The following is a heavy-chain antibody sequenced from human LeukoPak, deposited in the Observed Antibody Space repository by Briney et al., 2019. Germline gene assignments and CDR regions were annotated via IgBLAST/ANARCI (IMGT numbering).Heavy chain of an antibody. J-gene: IGHJ5*02. CDR2: IYTSGST. V-gene: IGHV4-4*07. D-gene: IGHD3-22*01. Sequence: PSETLSLTCTVSGGSISSYYWSWIRQPAGKGLEWIGRIYTSGSTNYNPSLKSRVTMSVGTSKNQFSLKLSSVTAADTAVYYCARDRDYYDSSGYYSNWFDPWGQGTLVTVSS. CDR1: GGSISSYY. CDR3: ARDRDYYDSSGYYSNWFDP.